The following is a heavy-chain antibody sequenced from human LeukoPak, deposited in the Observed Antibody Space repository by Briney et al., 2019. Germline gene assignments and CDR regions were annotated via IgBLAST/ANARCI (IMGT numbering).Heavy chain of an antibody. CDR1: GFTVSSNY. CDR3: ARRGSRWYPFDC. V-gene: IGHV3-53*01. Sequence: GGSLRLSCAASGFTVSSNYMSWVRQAPGKGLEWVSVIYSGGDTYYADSVKGRFTISRDTSKNTLYLQMSSLRPEDTAVYYCARRGSRWYPFDCWGQGTLVTVSS. J-gene: IGHJ4*02. D-gene: IGHD6-13*01. CDR2: IYSGGDT.